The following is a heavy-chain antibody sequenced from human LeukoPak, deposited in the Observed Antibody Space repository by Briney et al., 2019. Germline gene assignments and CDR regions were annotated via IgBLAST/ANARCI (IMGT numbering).Heavy chain of an antibody. CDR2: TSSSSSTI. D-gene: IGHD2-15*01. CDR3: ARLAHDAFDI. V-gene: IGHV3-48*02. CDR1: GFAFSTYR. J-gene: IGHJ3*02. Sequence: GGSLRLSCAASGFAFSTYRMNWVRQAPGKGLEWVSYTSSSSSTIYYADSVKGRFTISRDNAKNSLYLQMNSLRDEDTGAYYCARLAHDAFDIWGQGTLVTVSS.